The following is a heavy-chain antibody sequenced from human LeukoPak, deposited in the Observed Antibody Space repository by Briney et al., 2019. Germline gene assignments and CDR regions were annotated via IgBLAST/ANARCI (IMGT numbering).Heavy chain of an antibody. CDR1: SFSINSGYF. CDR2: IFHNGIT. J-gene: IGHJ4*02. V-gene: IGHV4-38-2*01. D-gene: IGHD2-2*01. Sequence: SETLSLTCAVSSFSINSGYFWAWIRQSPGKGLEWIGSIFHNGITYYNPSLKSRITISVDTSKNQFSLRLSSVTAADTAVYYCARRISTRRGETCSSTSCYFDYWGQGTLVTVSS. CDR3: ARRISTRRGETCSSTSCYFDY.